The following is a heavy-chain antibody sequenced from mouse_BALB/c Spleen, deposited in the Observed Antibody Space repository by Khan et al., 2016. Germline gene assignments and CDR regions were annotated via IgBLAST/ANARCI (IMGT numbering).Heavy chain of an antibody. CDR3: ARCHRYNEAIDY. CDR2: ISYSGST. Sequence: EVQLQESGPGLVKPSQSLSLTCTVTGYSITSDYAWNWIRPFPGNKLARMGYISYSGSTSYNPSLKSRISITRDTSKNKFFLQLNSVTTEDTVRDYCARCHRYNEAIDYRGQGTSVTVSS. V-gene: IGHV3-2*02. J-gene: IGHJ4*01. D-gene: IGHD6-1*01. CDR1: GYSITSDYA.